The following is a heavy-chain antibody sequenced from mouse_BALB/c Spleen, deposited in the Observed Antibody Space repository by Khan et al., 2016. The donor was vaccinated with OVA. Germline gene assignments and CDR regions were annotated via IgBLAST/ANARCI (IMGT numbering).Heavy chain of an antibody. CDR3: STIRKIVATYFAY. D-gene: IGHD1-1*01. CDR2: TNPSNGRT. J-gene: IGHJ2*01. Sequence: QVQLQQSGAELVKAGASVKLSCKASGYTFTSYWMNWVKQRLGQGLEWIAETNPSNGRTYYNEKFMSKATLTVDTYSSTAYMLHSGPTIDDSTVYYCSTIRKIVATYFAYWGQGTPLTVSS. CDR1: GYTFTSYW. V-gene: IGHV1S81*02.